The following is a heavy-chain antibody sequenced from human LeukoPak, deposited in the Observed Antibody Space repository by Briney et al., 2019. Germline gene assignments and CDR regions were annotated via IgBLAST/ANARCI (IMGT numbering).Heavy chain of an antibody. J-gene: IGHJ4*02. CDR3: ARDGGLTGYYRRPRMDYYFDY. D-gene: IGHD3-9*01. CDR2: ISSSSSSYI. V-gene: IGHV3-21*01. Sequence: GGSLRLSCAASGFTFSSYSMNWVRQAPGKGLEWVSSISSSSSSYIYYADSVKGRFTISRDNAKNSLYLQMNSLRAEDTAVYYCARDGGLTGYYRRPRMDYYFDYWGQGTLVTVSS. CDR1: GFTFSSYS.